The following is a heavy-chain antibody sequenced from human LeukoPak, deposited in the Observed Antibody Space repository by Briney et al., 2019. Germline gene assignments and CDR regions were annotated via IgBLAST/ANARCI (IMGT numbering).Heavy chain of an antibody. CDR1: GLTFSVYW. Sequence: PGGSLRLSCVASGLTFSVYWMSWVRQAPGKGLEWVANIKEDGSEKYYVDSVKGRFTIPRDNAKNSLYLQMSSLRAEDTAVYYCARGGSWFAPWGQGTLVTVSS. J-gene: IGHJ5*02. CDR3: ARGGSWFAP. V-gene: IGHV3-7*01. D-gene: IGHD3-10*01. CDR2: IKEDGSEK.